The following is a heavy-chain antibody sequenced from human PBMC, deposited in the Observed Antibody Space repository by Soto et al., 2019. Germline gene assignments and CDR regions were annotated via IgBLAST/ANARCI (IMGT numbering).Heavy chain of an antibody. CDR2: ISNNGINK. J-gene: IGHJ6*02. CDR1: GFTFRTYG. D-gene: IGHD6-6*01. V-gene: IGHV3-30*18. CDR3: AKVIRADSTSSNFYYYAGLDV. Sequence: QVQLVESGGGVVQPGRSLRLSCAASGFTFRTYGMHWVRQAPGKGLEWLAVISNNGINKYYADSVTGRFTISRDNSRDTLFLQMNSLRGEDTAIYYCAKVIRADSTSSNFYYYAGLDVWGQGTTVTVSS.